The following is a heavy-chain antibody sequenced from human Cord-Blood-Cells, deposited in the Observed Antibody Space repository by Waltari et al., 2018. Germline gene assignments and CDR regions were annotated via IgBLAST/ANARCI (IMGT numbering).Heavy chain of an antibody. Sequence: QVQLQQWGAGLLKPSETLSLTCAVYGGSFSGYYWSWIRQPPGKGLEWIGEINHSGSNNYNPSLKSRVTISVYTSKNQFSLKLSSVTAADTAVYYCARFPGRDAFDIWGQGTMVTVSS. CDR2: INHSGSN. J-gene: IGHJ3*02. D-gene: IGHD3-10*01. CDR3: ARFPGRDAFDI. V-gene: IGHV4-34*01. CDR1: GGSFSGYY.